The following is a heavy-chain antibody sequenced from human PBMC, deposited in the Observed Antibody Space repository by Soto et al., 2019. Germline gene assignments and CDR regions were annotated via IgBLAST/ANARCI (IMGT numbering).Heavy chain of an antibody. V-gene: IGHV3-30-3*01. J-gene: IGHJ4*02. D-gene: IGHD3-22*01. CDR2: ISYDGNDK. Sequence: PGGSLRLSCAASRFPFSDYAIHWVRQAPGKGLEWVAVISYDGNDKYYADSVKGRFTISRDNSKNTLYLQMNSLGAEDTAVYYCARDSSGYYATVDYWGQGTLVTVSS. CDR3: ARDSSGYYATVDY. CDR1: RFPFSDYA.